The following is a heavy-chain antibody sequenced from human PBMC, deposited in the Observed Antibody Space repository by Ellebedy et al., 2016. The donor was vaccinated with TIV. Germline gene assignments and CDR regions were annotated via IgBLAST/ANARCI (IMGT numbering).Heavy chain of an antibody. J-gene: IGHJ3*02. V-gene: IGHV3-48*02. D-gene: IGHD3-16*01. CDR1: GFTFSMYS. Sequence: GGSLRLSXAASGFTFSMYSMNWVRQTAGKGLEWISYIVGTGTTTYYADSVKGRFTISRDNAKNSLYLQMNSLRDEDTAVYYCARRGNYLGDAFDIWGQGAVVIVSS. CDR3: ARRGNYLGDAFDI. CDR2: IVGTGTTT.